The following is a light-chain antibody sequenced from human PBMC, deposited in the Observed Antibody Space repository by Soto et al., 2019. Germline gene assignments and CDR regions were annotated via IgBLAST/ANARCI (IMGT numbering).Light chain of an antibody. V-gene: IGKV2-24*01. CDR3: MQATQSPQWT. CDR2: KGS. J-gene: IGKJ1*01. Sequence: DIVMTQTPLSSPVTLGQPASISCRSSQSLLHSDGNTYLSWLHQRPGQPPRILIYKGSIRFSGVPDRFTGSGAGTDFTLKISRVEAEDVGVYYCMQATQSPQWTFGQGTKVEI. CDR1: QSLLHSDGNTY.